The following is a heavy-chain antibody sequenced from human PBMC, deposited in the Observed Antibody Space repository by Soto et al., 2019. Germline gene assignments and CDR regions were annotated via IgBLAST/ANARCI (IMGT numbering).Heavy chain of an antibody. CDR1: GFTFSSYA. V-gene: IGHV3-23*01. Sequence: GSLRLSCAASGFTFSSYAMSWVRQAPGKGLEWVSAISGSGGSTYYADSVKGRFTISRDNSKNTLYLQMNSLRAEDTAVYYCAKDLSVAAAGTSYFDYWGQGTLVTVSS. D-gene: IGHD6-13*01. CDR2: ISGSGGST. J-gene: IGHJ4*02. CDR3: AKDLSVAAAGTSYFDY.